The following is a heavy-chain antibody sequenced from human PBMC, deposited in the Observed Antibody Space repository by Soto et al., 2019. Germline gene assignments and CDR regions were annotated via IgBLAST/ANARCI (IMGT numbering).Heavy chain of an antibody. CDR3: ARVGQQLAFDY. J-gene: IGHJ4*02. V-gene: IGHV4-31*02. CDR1: GGSISSGGYY. D-gene: IGHD6-13*01. CDR2: IYYSGST. Sequence: TVSGGSISSGGYYWSWIRQHPGKGLEWIGYIYYSGSTYYNPSLKSRVTISVDTSKNQFSLKLSSVTAADTAVYYCARVGQQLAFDYWGQGTLVTVSS.